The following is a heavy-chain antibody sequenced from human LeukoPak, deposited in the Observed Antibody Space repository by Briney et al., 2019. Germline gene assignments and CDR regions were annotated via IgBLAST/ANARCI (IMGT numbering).Heavy chain of an antibody. CDR3: ASDPSSSWSDLVH. CDR1: GFTFSSYG. D-gene: IGHD6-13*01. CDR2: IWYDGSNK. Sequence: GGSLRLSCAASGFTFSSYGMHWVRQAPGKGLEWVAVIWYDGSNKYYADSVKGRFTISRDNSKNTLYLQMNSLRAEDTAVYYCASDPSSSWSDLVHWGQGTLVTVSS. J-gene: IGHJ4*02. V-gene: IGHV3-33*01.